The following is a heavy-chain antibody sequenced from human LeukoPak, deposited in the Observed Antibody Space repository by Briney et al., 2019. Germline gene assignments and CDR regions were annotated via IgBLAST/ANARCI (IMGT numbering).Heavy chain of an antibody. CDR1: GGSISSYY. CDR2: IYYSGST. Sequence: SETLSLTCTVSGGSISSYYWSWIRQPPGKGLVWIGYIYYSGSTNYNPSLKSRVTISVDTSKNQFSLKLSSVTAADTAVYYCARGPFGELIDYWGQGTLVTVSS. J-gene: IGHJ4*02. CDR3: ARGPFGELIDY. D-gene: IGHD3-10*01. V-gene: IGHV4-59*01.